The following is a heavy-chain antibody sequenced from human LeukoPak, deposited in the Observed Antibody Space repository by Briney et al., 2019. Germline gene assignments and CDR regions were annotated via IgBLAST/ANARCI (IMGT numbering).Heavy chain of an antibody. CDR3: ARYQKGGYDFWGGYLSYFDY. D-gene: IGHD3-3*01. CDR2: IYYSGST. Sequence: SETLSLTCTVSGGSLSSYYWSWIRQPPGKGLEWIGYIYYSGSTNYNPSLKSRVTISVDTSKNQFSLKLSSVTAADTAVYYCARYQKGGYDFWGGYLSYFDYWGQGTLVTVSS. CDR1: GGSLSSYY. V-gene: IGHV4-59*01. J-gene: IGHJ4*02.